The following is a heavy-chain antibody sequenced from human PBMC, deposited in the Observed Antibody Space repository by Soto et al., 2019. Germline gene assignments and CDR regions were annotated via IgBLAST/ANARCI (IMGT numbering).Heavy chain of an antibody. V-gene: IGHV3-21*01. CDR3: AREYTAWPLAYGLDV. Sequence: GGSLRLSCVGSGFTFSPYSINGGRQAPGKGLEWVSSISSRSDIYYADSVKGRFTISRDNAKNSVSLQMNSLRAEDTAVYYCAREYTAWPLAYGLDVWGQGTTVTVSS. CDR2: ISSRSDI. J-gene: IGHJ6*02. CDR1: GFTFSPYS. D-gene: IGHD2-2*02.